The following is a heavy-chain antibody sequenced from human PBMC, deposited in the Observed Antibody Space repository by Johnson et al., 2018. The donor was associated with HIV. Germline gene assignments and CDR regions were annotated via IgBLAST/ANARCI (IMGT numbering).Heavy chain of an antibody. CDR3: GKDDLGWELSHDDAFDI. CDR1: GFTFSSYA. Sequence: QVQLVESGGGVVQPGRSLRLSCAASGFTFSSYAIHWVRQAPGKGLEWVAVISYDENNKYYAYSVKARFTISRDNSKNTLYLQMNSLRAEDTAVYYCGKDDLGWELSHDDAFDIWGQGTMVTVSS. D-gene: IGHD1-26*01. CDR2: ISYDENNK. J-gene: IGHJ3*02. V-gene: IGHV3-30-3*01.